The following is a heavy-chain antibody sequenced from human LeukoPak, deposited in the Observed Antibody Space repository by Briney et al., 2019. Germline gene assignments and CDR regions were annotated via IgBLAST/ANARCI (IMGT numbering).Heavy chain of an antibody. V-gene: IGHV4-39*01. Sequence: SETLSLTCTVSGGSISSSSYSWGWIRQPPGKGLECIGSIYYSVSTYYNPSLKSRVTISVDTSKNQFSLKLSSVTAADTAVYYCAASVWFGELIDSPWGQGTLVTVSS. CDR2: IYYSVST. CDR3: AASVWFGELIDSP. D-gene: IGHD3-10*01. J-gene: IGHJ5*02. CDR1: GGSISSSSYS.